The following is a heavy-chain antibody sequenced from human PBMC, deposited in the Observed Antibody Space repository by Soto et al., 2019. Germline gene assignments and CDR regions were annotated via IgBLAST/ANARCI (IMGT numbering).Heavy chain of an antibody. V-gene: IGHV3-33*01. CDR2: IWYDGSNK. D-gene: IGHD6-13*01. CDR1: GFTFSSYG. J-gene: IGHJ6*02. CDR3: AREFYKQLDSDYYYGMDV. Sequence: PGGSLRLSCAASGFTFSSYGMHWVRQAPGKGLEWVAVIWYDGSNKYYADSVKGRFTISRDNSKNTLYLQMNSLRAEDTAVYYCAREFYKQLDSDYYYGMDVWGQGTTVTVSS.